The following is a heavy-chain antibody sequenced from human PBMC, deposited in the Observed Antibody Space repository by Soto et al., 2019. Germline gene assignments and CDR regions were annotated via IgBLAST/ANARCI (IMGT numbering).Heavy chain of an antibody. D-gene: IGHD2-21*01. Sequence: PSETLSLTCTVSGGSISSSSYYWAWIRQPPGQGLEWIGSINNSGKTYYKPSLKSRVTISVDMPKNQFSLRLTPVTAADTAVYYCVRELWGQSDPWGQGTLVTVSS. J-gene: IGHJ5*02. CDR2: INNSGKT. V-gene: IGHV4-39*01. CDR1: GGSISSSSYY. CDR3: VRELWGQSDP.